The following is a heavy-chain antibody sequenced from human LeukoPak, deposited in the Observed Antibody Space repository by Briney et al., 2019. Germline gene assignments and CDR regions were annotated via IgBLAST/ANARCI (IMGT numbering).Heavy chain of an antibody. CDR1: GFTLNSYL. CDR3: ARSNPNRNALDL. D-gene: IGHD1-14*01. V-gene: IGHV3-7*01. Sequence: SGGSLRLSCAASGFTLNSYLMSWVRQAPGRGLEWVANIKKDGSDENYLDSEKGRFTVSRDNAKSSLYLQMNSLRGEDTAVYYCARSNPNRNALDLWGQGTMVSISS. CDR2: IKKDGSDE. J-gene: IGHJ3*01.